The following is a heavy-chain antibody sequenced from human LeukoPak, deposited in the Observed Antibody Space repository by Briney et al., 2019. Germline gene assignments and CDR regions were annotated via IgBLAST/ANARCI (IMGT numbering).Heavy chain of an antibody. D-gene: IGHD4-17*01. CDR1: GYTFTSYG. V-gene: IGHV1-18*01. CDR3: ARNDYVSY. CDR2: ISAYNGNT. Sequence: VSVKVSCKASGYTFTSYGISWVRQAPGQGLEWMGWISAYNGNTKYSQKFQGRVTITRDTSASTAYMELSSLSSEDTAVYYCARNDYVSYWGQGTLVTVSS. J-gene: IGHJ4*02.